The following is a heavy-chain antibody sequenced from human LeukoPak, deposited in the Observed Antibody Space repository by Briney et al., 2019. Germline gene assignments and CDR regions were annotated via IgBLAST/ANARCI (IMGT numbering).Heavy chain of an antibody. Sequence: GGSLRLSCAASGFTFSSYSMNWVRQAPGKGLEWVSSISSSSSYIYYADSVKGRFTISRDNAKNSLYLQMNSLRAEDTAVYYCARVSGDYYGSGSYENFDYWGQGTLVTVSS. V-gene: IGHV3-21*01. D-gene: IGHD3-10*01. CDR1: GFTFSSYS. CDR2: ISSSSSYI. CDR3: ARVSGDYYGSGSYENFDY. J-gene: IGHJ4*02.